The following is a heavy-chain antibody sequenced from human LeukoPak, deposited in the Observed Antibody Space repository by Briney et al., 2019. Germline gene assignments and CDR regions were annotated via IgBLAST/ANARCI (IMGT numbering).Heavy chain of an antibody. CDR3: ARSSRVFDF. V-gene: IGHV1-69*04. CDR2: IIPILGIA. CDR1: GYTFTSYG. Sequence: SVKVSCKASGYTFTSYGISWVRQAPGQGLEWMGRIIPILGIANYAQKFQGRVTITADKSTSTAYMELSSLRSEDTAVYYCARSSRVFDFWGQGTLVTVSS. D-gene: IGHD6-6*01. J-gene: IGHJ4*02.